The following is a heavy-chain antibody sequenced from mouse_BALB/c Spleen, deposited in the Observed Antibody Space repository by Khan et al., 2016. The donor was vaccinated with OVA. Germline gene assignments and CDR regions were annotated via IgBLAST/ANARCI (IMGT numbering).Heavy chain of an antibody. J-gene: IGHJ3*01. CDR3: KREWAAWFAY. Sequence: QVQLKQSGAELARPGASVKLSCKASGYIFTDYNINWMRQRTGQGLEWIGEIYPGSDNTYYNERFKGKATLTVDKSSSTAYMHLSSLTSEDSAVDFCKREWAAWFAYWGQGTLVTVSA. CDR1: GYIFTDYN. CDR2: IYPGSDNT. V-gene: IGHV1-77*01.